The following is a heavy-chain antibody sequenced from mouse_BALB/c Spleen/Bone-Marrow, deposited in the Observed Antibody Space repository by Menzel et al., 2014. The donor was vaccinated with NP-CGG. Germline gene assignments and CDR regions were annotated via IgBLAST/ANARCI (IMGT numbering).Heavy chain of an antibody. CDR1: GFTFSSYG. D-gene: IGHD2-1*01. CDR3: ARGNYGNYVDYFDY. J-gene: IGHJ2*01. V-gene: IGHV5-6-3*01. Sequence: EVKLMDSGGGLVQPGGSLKLSCAASGFTFSSYGMSWVRQTPDKRLELVASINNNGGSTYYPDSVKGRFTISRDNAKNTLSLQMSSLKAEDTAMYYCARGNYGNYVDYFDYWGQGTTLTVSS. CDR2: INNNGGST.